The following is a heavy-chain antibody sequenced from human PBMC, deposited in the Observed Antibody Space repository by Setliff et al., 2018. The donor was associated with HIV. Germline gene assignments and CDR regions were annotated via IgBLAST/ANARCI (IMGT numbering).Heavy chain of an antibody. Sequence: GSLRLSCAASGFTFSRYWMSWVRQAPGKGLEWVANIKQDGSEKYYGDSVQGRFTVSRDNAENSVYLQMNSLRAEDTAIYYCARDWRSGYDLNFDYWGQGMLVTVSS. CDR1: GFTFSRYW. V-gene: IGHV3-7*01. CDR3: ARDWRSGYDLNFDY. D-gene: IGHD5-12*01. J-gene: IGHJ4*02. CDR2: IKQDGSEK.